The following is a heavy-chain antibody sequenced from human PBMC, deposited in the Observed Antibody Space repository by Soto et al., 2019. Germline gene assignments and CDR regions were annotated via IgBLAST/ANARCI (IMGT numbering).Heavy chain of an antibody. CDR2: ISSSGGST. D-gene: IGHD6-6*01. J-gene: IGHJ3*01. CDR3: TNRKLPTRPWGPAFDV. Sequence: PWGSLRLSCAASGFTFSSYAMSWVRQAPGKGLEWVSAISSSGGSTYYPDSVKGRFTISRDNSKNTLFLQMNSLRAEDTAVYYCTNRKLPTRPWGPAFDVWGQGTMVTVSS. CDR1: GFTFSSYA. V-gene: IGHV3-23*01.